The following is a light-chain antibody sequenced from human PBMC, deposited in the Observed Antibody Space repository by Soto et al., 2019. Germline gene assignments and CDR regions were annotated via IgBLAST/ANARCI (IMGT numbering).Light chain of an antibody. CDR2: LDSDGSH. CDR1: SGHSSYA. Sequence: QLVLTQSPSASASLGASVKLTCTLSSGHSSYAIAWHQQQPEKVPRYLMKLDSDGSHTKGDAIPDRFSGSSSGAERYLTISSLQSEDEADYYCQTWGTGIHVVFGGGTKLTVL. V-gene: IGLV4-69*01. J-gene: IGLJ2*01. CDR3: QTWGTGIHVV.